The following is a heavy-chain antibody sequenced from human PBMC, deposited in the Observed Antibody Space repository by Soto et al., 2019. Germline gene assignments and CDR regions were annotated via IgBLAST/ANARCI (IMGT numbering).Heavy chain of an antibody. V-gene: IGHV1-2*02. CDR1: GYTFTGYY. D-gene: IGHD2-21*02. J-gene: IGHJ4*02. CDR3: ARGVRLWAYCGGDCYSVDY. CDR2: INPNSGGT. Sequence: QVQLVQSGAEVKKPGASVKVSCKASGYTFTGYYMHWVRQAPGQGLEWMGWINPNSGGTNYAQKFQGRVTMTRDTSISTAYMELSRLRSDDTVVYYCARGVRLWAYCGGDCYSVDYWGQGTLVTVSS.